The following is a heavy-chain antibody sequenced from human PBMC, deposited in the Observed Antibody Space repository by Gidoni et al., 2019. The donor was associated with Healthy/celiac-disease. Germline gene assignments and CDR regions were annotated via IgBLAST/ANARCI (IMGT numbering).Heavy chain of an antibody. CDR1: GGPISSSSYY. CDR3: ARRVVVVAATTPGDYYGMDG. D-gene: IGHD2-15*01. CDR2: IYYSGSP. J-gene: IGHJ6*02. Sequence: QLQESGAGLVKPSETLSLTCPVSGGPISSSSYYLGWIRKPPGQGLEWIGRIYYSGSPYYSPSLKSRVTIAVDTSKNQFSRKLSSVTAADTAVYYCARRVVVVAATTPGDYYGMDGWGQGTTVTVSS. V-gene: IGHV4-39*01.